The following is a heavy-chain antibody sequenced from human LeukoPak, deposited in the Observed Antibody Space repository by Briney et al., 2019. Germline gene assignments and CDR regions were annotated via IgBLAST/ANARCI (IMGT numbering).Heavy chain of an antibody. J-gene: IGHJ6*03. CDR2: ISYSGTT. V-gene: IGHV4-39*07. CDR1: GGSISSRPYY. Sequence: SETLSLTCTVSGGSISSRPYYWGWVRQPPGKGLEWIGTISYSGTTYYSPSLKSRVTISLDTSKNQFSLKLSSVTAADTAIYYCARDFSSSSTVYYYYMDVWGKGTTVTVSS. D-gene: IGHD6-6*01. CDR3: ARDFSSSSTVYYYYMDV.